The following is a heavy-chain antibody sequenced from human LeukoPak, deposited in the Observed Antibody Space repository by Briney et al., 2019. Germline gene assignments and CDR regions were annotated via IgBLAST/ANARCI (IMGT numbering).Heavy chain of an antibody. D-gene: IGHD2-15*01. CDR1: GYTFTGYY. CDR3: ARPYCSGGFCHDYFDY. CDR2: INPHTGGT. Sequence: ASVKVSCKASGYTFTGYYMHWVRQAPGQGLEWMGWINPHTGGTNYAQKFQGRATMTRDTSISTAYMELSGLTSDDTAVYYCARPYCSGGFCHDYFDYWGQGTLVTVSS. V-gene: IGHV1-2*02. J-gene: IGHJ4*02.